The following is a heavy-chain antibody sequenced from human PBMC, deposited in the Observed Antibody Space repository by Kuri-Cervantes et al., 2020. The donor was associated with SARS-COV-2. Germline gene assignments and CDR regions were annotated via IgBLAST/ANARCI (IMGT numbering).Heavy chain of an antibody. V-gene: IGHV3-21*04. Sequence: GGSLRLSCAASGFTFSSYSMNWVRQAPGKGLEWVSSISSSSSYIYYADSVKGRFTISRDNSKNTLYLQMNSLRAEDTAVYYCARDPDTAARAYYYYGMDVWGQGTTVTVSS. CDR3: ARDPDTAARAYYYYGMDV. CDR1: GFTFSSYS. J-gene: IGHJ6*02. CDR2: ISSSSSYI. D-gene: IGHD6-6*01.